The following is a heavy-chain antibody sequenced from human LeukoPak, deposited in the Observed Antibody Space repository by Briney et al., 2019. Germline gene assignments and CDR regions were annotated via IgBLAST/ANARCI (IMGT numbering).Heavy chain of an antibody. Sequence: GGSLRLSCAASGFSFGGYAMTWVRQAPGKGLEWVSSITYNGAATHYLDSVKARFTISRDNSRSTLYLQMDSLTAEDTALYYCAKDGLYFDGSTHIYYFDSWGQGTLVAVSS. D-gene: IGHD3-9*01. CDR1: GFSFGGYA. J-gene: IGHJ4*02. CDR3: AKDGLYFDGSTHIYYFDS. CDR2: ITYNGAAT. V-gene: IGHV3-23*01.